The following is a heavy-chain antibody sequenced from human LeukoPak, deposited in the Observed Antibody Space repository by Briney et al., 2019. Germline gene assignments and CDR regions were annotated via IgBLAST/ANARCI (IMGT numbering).Heavy chain of an antibody. Sequence: GGSLRLSCAASGFTFSNYWMSWVRQAPGKGLEWVANIKQDGSEKYYAASVKGRFTISRDNAKNSLFLQMNSLRAEDTAVYYCTKNIVVVPAAMDYWGQGTLVTVSS. J-gene: IGHJ4*02. D-gene: IGHD2-2*01. CDR1: GFTFSNYW. CDR2: IKQDGSEK. CDR3: TKNIVVVPAAMDY. V-gene: IGHV3-7*01.